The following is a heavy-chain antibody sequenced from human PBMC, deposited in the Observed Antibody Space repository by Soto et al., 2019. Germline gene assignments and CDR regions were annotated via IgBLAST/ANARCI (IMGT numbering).Heavy chain of an antibody. J-gene: IGHJ4*02. Sequence: EVQLLESGGGLVQPGGSLRLSCAASGFTFSSYAMSWVRQAPGKGLEWVSAISGSGGSTYYADSVKGRFTISRDNSKNTLYLQMNSLRAEDTAVYYCAKVVRVVAAAGRWGEFDYWGQGTLVTVSS. CDR3: AKVVRVVAAAGRWGEFDY. D-gene: IGHD6-13*01. V-gene: IGHV3-23*01. CDR1: GFTFSSYA. CDR2: ISGSGGST.